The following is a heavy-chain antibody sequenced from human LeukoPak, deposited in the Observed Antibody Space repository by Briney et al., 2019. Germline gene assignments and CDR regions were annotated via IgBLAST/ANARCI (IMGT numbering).Heavy chain of an antibody. J-gene: IGHJ6*03. CDR3: ATFLADSSSWYHYYYYYYMDV. Sequence: SETLSLTCIVSGGSISSHYWSWIRQPPGRGLEWIGSIYYSGSTNYNPSLKSRVPISVDTSKNQFSLKLSSVTAADTAVYYCATFLADSSSWYHYYYYYYMDVWGKGTTVTVSS. D-gene: IGHD6-13*01. CDR2: IYYSGST. CDR1: GGSISSHY. V-gene: IGHV4-59*11.